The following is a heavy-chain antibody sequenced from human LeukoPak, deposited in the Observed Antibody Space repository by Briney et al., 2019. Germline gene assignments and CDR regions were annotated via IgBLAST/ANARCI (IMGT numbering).Heavy chain of an antibody. CDR1: GYTFTGYY. CDR3: ARDFRAAMVSDWFDP. D-gene: IGHD5-18*01. CDR2: INPNSGGT. V-gene: IGHV1-2*02. Sequence: ASVKVSCKASGYTFTGYYMHWGRQAPGQGLEWMGWINPNSGGTNYAQKFQGRVTMTRDTSISTAYMELSRLRSDDTAVYYCARDFRAAMVSDWFDPWGKGTLVTVSS. J-gene: IGHJ5*02.